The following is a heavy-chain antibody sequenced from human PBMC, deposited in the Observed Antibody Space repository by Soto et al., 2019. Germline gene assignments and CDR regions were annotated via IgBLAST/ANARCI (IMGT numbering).Heavy chain of an antibody. Sequence: GGSLRLSCEASGFTFSRYALHWVRQAPGKGLEWVAVILYDGTYSDYADSVRGRFTISRDNVNDTLYLQMNNLRAEDSGLYYCTRGPRPISTGTGAYWGQGTQVTVSS. CDR1: GFTFSRYA. V-gene: IGHV3-30*04. CDR2: ILYDGTYS. J-gene: IGHJ4*02. D-gene: IGHD3-10*01. CDR3: TRGPRPISTGTGAY.